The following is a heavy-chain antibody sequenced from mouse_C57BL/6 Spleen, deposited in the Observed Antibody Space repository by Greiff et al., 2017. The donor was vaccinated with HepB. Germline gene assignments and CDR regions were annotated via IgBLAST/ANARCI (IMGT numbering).Heavy chain of an antibody. V-gene: IGHV1-50*01. D-gene: IGHD1-1*01. CDR2: IDPSDSYT. J-gene: IGHJ3*01. CDR3: ARRDLLLRSSWFAY. Sequence: VQLQQPGAELVKPGASVKLSCKASGYTFTSYWMQWVKQRPGQGLEWIGEIDPSDSYTNYNQKFKGKATLTVDTSSSTAYMQLSSLTSEDSAVYYCARRDLLLRSSWFAYWGQGTLVTVSA. CDR1: GYTFTSYW.